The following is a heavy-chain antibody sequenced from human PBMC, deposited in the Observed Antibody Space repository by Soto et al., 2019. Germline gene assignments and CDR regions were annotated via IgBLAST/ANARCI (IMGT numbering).Heavy chain of an antibody. D-gene: IGHD3-22*01. CDR2: INPSDGST. J-gene: IGHJ4*02. V-gene: IGHV1-46*01. CDR1: GYSLTGCY. Sequence: ASVKVSCKASGYSLTGCYIHWVRQAPGQGLEWMGRINPSDGSTAYTQKLQGRLFMTRDTSTSTVFMELNSLKSQDTALYFCAREDSGSYFVLWGQGTLVTVSS. CDR3: AREDSGSYFVL.